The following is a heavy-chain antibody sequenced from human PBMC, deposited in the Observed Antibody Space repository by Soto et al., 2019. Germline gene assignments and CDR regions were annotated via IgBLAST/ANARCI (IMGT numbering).Heavy chain of an antibody. V-gene: IGHV3-23*01. Sequence: GGSLRLSCAASGFTVSSYAMGWVRQAPGKGLEWVSAISGSGGSTYYADSVKGRFTISRDNSKNTLYLQMNSLRAEDKAVYYSAKEYRRSSTSYGMDVWGQGTTVTVSS. CDR2: ISGSGGST. D-gene: IGHD2-2*01. J-gene: IGHJ6*02. CDR3: AKEYRRSSTSYGMDV. CDR1: GFTVSSYA.